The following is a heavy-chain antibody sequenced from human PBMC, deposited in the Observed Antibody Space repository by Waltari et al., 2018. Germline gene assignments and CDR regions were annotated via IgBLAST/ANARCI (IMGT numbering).Heavy chain of an antibody. CDR1: GFTVSSNY. J-gene: IGHJ4*02. CDR3: ARYREYSYGYGFDY. Sequence: EVQLVEYGGGLIQPGGSLRLSCAASGFTVSSNYMIWVRQAPGKGLEWVSVMYSGGSTYYADSVKGRFTISRDKSKNTLYLQMNSLRAEDTAVYYCARYREYSYGYGFDYWGQGTLVTVSS. D-gene: IGHD5-18*01. CDR2: MYSGGST. V-gene: IGHV3-53*01.